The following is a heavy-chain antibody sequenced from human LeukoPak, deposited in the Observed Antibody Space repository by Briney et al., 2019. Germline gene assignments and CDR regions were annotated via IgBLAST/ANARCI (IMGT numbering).Heavy chain of an antibody. D-gene: IGHD5-18*01. CDR3: AGFYSYGYDYYYYYMDV. CDR2: IIPIFGTT. J-gene: IGHJ6*03. V-gene: IGHV1-69*13. Sequence: SVKVSCKASGYTFIGYYIHWVRQAPGQGLEWMGGIIPIFGTTNYAQKFQGRVTITADESTSTAYMELSSLRSEDTAVYYCAGFYSYGYDYYYYYMDVWGKGTTVTVP. CDR1: GYTFIGYY.